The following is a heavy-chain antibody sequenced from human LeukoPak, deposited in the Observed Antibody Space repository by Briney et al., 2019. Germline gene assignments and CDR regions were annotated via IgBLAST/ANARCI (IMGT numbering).Heavy chain of an antibody. CDR2: IHHSGNS. J-gene: IGHJ5*02. D-gene: IGHD7-27*01. CDR3: TRGHWGLQS. Sequence: SETLSLTCTVSGASVTDYYWSWIRQSPGKGLEWISYIHHSGNSDFNPSLRSRVTTSLDTSKNQFSLNLISVTAADTAVYYCTRGHWGLQSWSQGTLVTVSS. CDR1: GASVTDYY. V-gene: IGHV4-59*02.